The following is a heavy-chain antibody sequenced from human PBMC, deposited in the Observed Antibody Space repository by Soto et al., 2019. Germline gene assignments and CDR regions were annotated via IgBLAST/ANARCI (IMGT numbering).Heavy chain of an antibody. CDR2: ISYDGSNK. Sequence: QVQLVESGGGVVQPGRSLRLSCAASGFTFSSYGMHWVRQAPGKGLEWVAVISYDGSNKYYADSVKGRFTISRDNSKNTLYLQMNSLRAEDTAVYYCAKEVWSGSYYVGVDYWGQGTLVTVSS. V-gene: IGHV3-30*18. D-gene: IGHD1-26*01. CDR3: AKEVWSGSYYVGVDY. J-gene: IGHJ4*02. CDR1: GFTFSSYG.